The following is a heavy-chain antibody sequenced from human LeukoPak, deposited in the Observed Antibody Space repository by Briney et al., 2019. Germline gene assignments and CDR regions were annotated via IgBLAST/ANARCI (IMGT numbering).Heavy chain of an antibody. Sequence: SETLSLTCTVSGGSISSYYWSWIRQPPGRGLEWIGYIYYSGSTNYNPSLKSRVTISVDTSKNQFSLKLSSVTAADTAVYYCARDQTSYGSGSLWFDPWGQGTLVTVSS. CDR3: ARDQTSYGSGSLWFDP. CDR1: GGSISSYY. J-gene: IGHJ5*02. CDR2: IYYSGST. V-gene: IGHV4-59*01. D-gene: IGHD3-10*01.